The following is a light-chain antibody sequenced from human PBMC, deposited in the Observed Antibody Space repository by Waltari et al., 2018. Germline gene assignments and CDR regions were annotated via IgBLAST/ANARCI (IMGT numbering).Light chain of an antibody. Sequence: EIVLTQSPATLSLSPGETATLSCRASQSVGTYLAWYQQKPGQAPRLLIYDASNRATGIPDRFRGSGSGTDFTLTISSLEPEDFAVYYCQQRSGWTPHTFGQGARLEIK. J-gene: IGKJ2*01. CDR1: QSVGTY. V-gene: IGKV3-11*01. CDR3: QQRSGWTPHT. CDR2: DAS.